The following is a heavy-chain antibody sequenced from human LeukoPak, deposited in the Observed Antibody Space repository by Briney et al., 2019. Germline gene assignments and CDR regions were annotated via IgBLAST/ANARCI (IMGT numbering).Heavy chain of an antibody. CDR3: ARGGDYYGSGSYYMDWFDP. D-gene: IGHD3-10*01. Sequence: GGSLRLSCAASGFTFSSYGMHWVRQAPGKGLEWVAVIWYDGSNKYYADSVKGRFTISRDNSKNTLYLQMNGLRAEDTAVYYCARGGDYYGSGSYYMDWFDPWGQGTLATVSS. J-gene: IGHJ5*02. V-gene: IGHV3-33*01. CDR1: GFTFSSYG. CDR2: IWYDGSNK.